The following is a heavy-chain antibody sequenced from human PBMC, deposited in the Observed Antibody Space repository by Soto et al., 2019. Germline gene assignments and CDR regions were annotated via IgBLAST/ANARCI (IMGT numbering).Heavy chain of an antibody. V-gene: IGHV4-59*12. CDR2: VYYSGIT. J-gene: IGHJ5*02. Sequence: SETLSLTCTVSGASISSYYWSWIRQPPGKGLEWIGYVYYSGITNYNPSLKGRFTISRDNAKNSLYLQMNSLRAEDTAVYYCARVDLIAVAPFDPWGQGTLVTVSS. D-gene: IGHD6-19*01. CDR1: GASISSYY. CDR3: ARVDLIAVAPFDP.